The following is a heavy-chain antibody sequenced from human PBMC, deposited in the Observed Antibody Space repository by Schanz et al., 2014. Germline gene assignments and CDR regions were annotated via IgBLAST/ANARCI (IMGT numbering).Heavy chain of an antibody. D-gene: IGHD6-13*01. V-gene: IGHV3-11*03. J-gene: IGHJ4*02. CDR3: ARLDSSSWYPRY. CDR1: GFTFSDYY. Sequence: PGGSLRLSCAASGFTFSDYYMSWIRQAPGKGLEWVSYISSSGSYTNYADSVKGRFTTSRDNGKKSMYLQMNSLRAEDTAVYFCARLDSSSWYPRYWGQGTLATVSS. CDR2: ISSSGSYT.